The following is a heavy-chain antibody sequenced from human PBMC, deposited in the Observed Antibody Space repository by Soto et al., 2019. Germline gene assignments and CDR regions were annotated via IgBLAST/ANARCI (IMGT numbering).Heavy chain of an antibody. V-gene: IGHV4-59*01. CDR2: IYYSGST. CDR3: ACSYFIAVAGTGLNYFDY. D-gene: IGHD6-19*01. CDR1: GGSISSYY. Sequence: QVQLQESGPGLVKPSETLSLTCTVSGGSISSYYWSWIRQPPGKGLEWIGYIYYSGSTNYNPSLKSRVTISVDXXKXQXXLKLSSVTAADTAVYYCACSYFIAVAGTGLNYFDYWGQGTLVTVSS. J-gene: IGHJ4*02.